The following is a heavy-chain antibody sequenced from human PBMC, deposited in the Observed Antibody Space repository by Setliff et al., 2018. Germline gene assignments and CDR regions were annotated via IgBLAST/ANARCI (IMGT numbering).Heavy chain of an antibody. CDR2: IIPIFGTA. J-gene: IGHJ4*02. Sequence: GASVKVSCKASGDTFSSYAINWVRQAPGQGLEWMGGIIPIFGTANYAQKFQGRVTMTTDTSTSTAYMELTRLTTDDTALYYCVRGQGPRTVVAIPFDHWGQGTLVTVSS. CDR3: VRGQGPRTVVAIPFDH. V-gene: IGHV1-69*05. D-gene: IGHD3-22*01. CDR1: GDTFSSYA.